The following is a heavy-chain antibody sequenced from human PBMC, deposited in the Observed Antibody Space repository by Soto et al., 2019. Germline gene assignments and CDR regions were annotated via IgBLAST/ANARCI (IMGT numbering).Heavy chain of an antibody. V-gene: IGHV1-18*01. CDR2: VSASNGKT. CDR3: AREVFGVQASWFDP. Sequence: QIQLVQSGSEVRMPGASVKVSCKASGYIFTTYSITWVRQAPGQGLEWMGWVSASNGKTNYAQKLEDRVTMTTDTSTTTAYMELRSLRSDDTAVYYCAREVFGVQASWFDPWGQGTLVTVSS. D-gene: IGHD3-10*01. J-gene: IGHJ5*02. CDR1: GYIFTTYS.